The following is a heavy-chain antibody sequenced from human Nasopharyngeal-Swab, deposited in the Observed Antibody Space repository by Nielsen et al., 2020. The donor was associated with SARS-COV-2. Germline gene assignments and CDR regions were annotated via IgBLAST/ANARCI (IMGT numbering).Heavy chain of an antibody. V-gene: IGHV1-18*01. CDR2: ISAYNGNT. J-gene: IGHJ6*02. Sequence: ASVKVSCKASGYTFTSYGISWVRQAPGQGLEWMGWISAYNGNTNYAQKLQGRVTMTTDTSTSTAYMELSSLRSEDTAVYYCAQRFLEWSRYYYYGMDVWGQGTTVTVSS. CDR3: AQRFLEWSRYYYYGMDV. D-gene: IGHD3-3*01. CDR1: GYTFTSYG.